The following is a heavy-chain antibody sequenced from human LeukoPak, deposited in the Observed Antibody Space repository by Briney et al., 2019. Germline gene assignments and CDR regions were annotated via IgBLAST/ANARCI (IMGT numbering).Heavy chain of an antibody. CDR2: ISSSSSTI. D-gene: IGHD3-22*01. Sequence: PGGSLRLSCAVSGFTFSSYSMNWVRQAPGKGLEWVSYISSSSSTIYYADSVKGRFTISRDNAKNSLYLQMNSLRAEDTAVYYCARDGDSSGYYPYAEYFQHWGQGTLVTVSS. J-gene: IGHJ1*01. CDR1: GFTFSSYS. V-gene: IGHV3-48*01. CDR3: ARDGDSSGYYPYAEYFQH.